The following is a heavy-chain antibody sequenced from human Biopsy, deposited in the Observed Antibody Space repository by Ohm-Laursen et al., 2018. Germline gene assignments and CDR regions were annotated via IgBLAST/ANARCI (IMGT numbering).Heavy chain of an antibody. J-gene: IGHJ4*02. Sequence: SLRLSCSASGFTFSSYSMNWVRQAPGKGLEWVSFISSGSSPIYYADSVKGRFTISRDNAKDSLYLQMNSLRAEDTAVYYCARAYPPPGRRLVVVAGDFDCWGQGTRVTVSS. CDR2: ISSGSSPI. D-gene: IGHD2-15*01. CDR3: ARAYPPPGRRLVVVAGDFDC. V-gene: IGHV3-21*05. CDR1: GFTFSSYS.